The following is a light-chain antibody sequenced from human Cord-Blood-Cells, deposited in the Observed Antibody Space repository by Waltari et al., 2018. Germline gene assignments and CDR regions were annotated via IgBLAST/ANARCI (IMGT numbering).Light chain of an antibody. CDR3: QQYNSYSRT. J-gene: IGKJ1*01. Sequence: DIQMTQSPSTLSASVGDRVTITCRASQSISSWLAWYQQKPRKAPKLLIYDAPSLESGVPSRVSGRGSGTEFTLTISSLQPDDFATYYCQQYNSYSRTFGQGTKVEIK. V-gene: IGKV1-5*01. CDR1: QSISSW. CDR2: DAP.